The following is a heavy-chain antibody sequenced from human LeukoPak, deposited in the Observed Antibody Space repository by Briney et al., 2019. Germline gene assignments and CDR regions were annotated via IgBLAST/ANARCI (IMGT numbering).Heavy chain of an antibody. CDR1: GFTFDDNG. CDR2: IKQDGSEK. CDR3: ARVPRLCESSGERPHKLDY. V-gene: IGHV3-7*01. D-gene: IGHD3-22*01. J-gene: IGHJ4*02. Sequence: PGGSLRLSCAASGFTFDDNGMSWVRQAPGKGLEWVANIKQDGSEKYYVDSVKGRFTISRDNAKNSLYLQMNSLRAEDTAVYYCARVPRLCESSGERPHKLDYWGQGTLVTVSS.